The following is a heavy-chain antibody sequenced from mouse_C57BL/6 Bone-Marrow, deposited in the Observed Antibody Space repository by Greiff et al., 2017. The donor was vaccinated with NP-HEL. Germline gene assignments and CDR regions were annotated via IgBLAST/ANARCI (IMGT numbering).Heavy chain of an antibody. V-gene: IGHV5-6*01. CDR2: ISSGGSYT. Sequence: EVKLMESGGDLVKPGGSPKLSCAASGFTFSSYGMSWVRQTPDKRLEWVATISSGGSYTYYPDSVKGRFTISRDNAKNTLYLQMSSLKSEDTAMYYCARHYYSNYFDYWGQGTTLTVSS. J-gene: IGHJ2*01. CDR3: ARHYYSNYFDY. D-gene: IGHD2-5*01. CDR1: GFTFSSYG.